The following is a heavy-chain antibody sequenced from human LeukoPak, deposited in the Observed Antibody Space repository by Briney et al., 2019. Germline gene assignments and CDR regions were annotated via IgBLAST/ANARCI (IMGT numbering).Heavy chain of an antibody. D-gene: IGHD3-10*01. J-gene: IGHJ4*02. Sequence: GGSLRLSCAASGFTFSDYYMSWIRQAPGKGLEWVSYISSSGSTIYYADSEKGRFTISRDNAKNSLYLQMNSLRAEDTAVYYCARERSDYYGSGSPSHFDYWGQGTLVTVSS. CDR3: ARERSDYYGSGSPSHFDY. CDR1: GFTFSDYY. CDR2: ISSSGSTI. V-gene: IGHV3-11*04.